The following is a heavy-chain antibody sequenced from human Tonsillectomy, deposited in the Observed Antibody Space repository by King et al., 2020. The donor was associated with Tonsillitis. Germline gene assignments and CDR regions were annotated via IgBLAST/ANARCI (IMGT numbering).Heavy chain of an antibody. CDR2: IKQDGSEK. D-gene: IGHD3-10*01. CDR3: ARLYGSGSYYYYYYYYMDV. CDR1: GFTFSSYW. V-gene: IGHV3-7*03. J-gene: IGHJ6*03. Sequence: VQLAESGGGLVQPGGSLRLSCAASGFTFSSYWMSWVRQAPGKGLEWVANIKQDGSEKYYVDSVKGRFTISRDNAKNSLYLQMNSLRAEDTAVYYCARLYGSGSYYYYYYYYMDVWGQGTTVTVSS.